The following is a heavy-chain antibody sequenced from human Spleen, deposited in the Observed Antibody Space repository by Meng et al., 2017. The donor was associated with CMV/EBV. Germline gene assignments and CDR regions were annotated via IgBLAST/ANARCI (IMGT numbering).Heavy chain of an antibody. Sequence: QVQLQQWGAGLLKPSXXLSLTXAVYGGSFSGYYWSWIRQPPGKGLEWIGEINHSGSTNYNPSLKSRVTISVDTSKNQFSLKLSSVTAADTAVYYCARHYGASAYNWFDPWGQGTMVTVSS. CDR2: INHSGST. CDR3: ARHYGASAYNWFDP. D-gene: IGHD4-17*01. CDR1: GGSFSGYY. V-gene: IGHV4-34*01. J-gene: IGHJ5*02.